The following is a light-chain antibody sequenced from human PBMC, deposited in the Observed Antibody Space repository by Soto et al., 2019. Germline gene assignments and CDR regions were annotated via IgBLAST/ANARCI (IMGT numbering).Light chain of an antibody. J-gene: IGKJ1*01. V-gene: IGKV3-15*01. Sequence: EIVMTQSPATLSVSPGERATLSCRASQSVSSNLAWYQQKPGQAPRLLIYCASTRATGIPARFSGSGSGTEFTLTISSLQSEDFAVYYCQQYGTWWTFGQGTKVEIK. CDR1: QSVSSN. CDR2: CAS. CDR3: QQYGTWWT.